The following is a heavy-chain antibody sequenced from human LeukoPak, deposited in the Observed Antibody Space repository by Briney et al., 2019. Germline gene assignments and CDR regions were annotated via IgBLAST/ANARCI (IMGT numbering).Heavy chain of an antibody. V-gene: IGHV3-30-3*01. CDR2: IYYDGSNT. CDR3: ARDIYGVAINYFDL. J-gene: IGHJ2*01. Sequence: PGGSLRLSCAASEFTFSNYAMHWVRQTPGKGLEWLAMIYYDGSNTEHADSVKSRFSISRDNSRNTLFLEMNHLKPDDTAVYYCARDIYGVAINYFDLWGRGTLVTVSS. D-gene: IGHD3-3*02. CDR1: EFTFSNYA.